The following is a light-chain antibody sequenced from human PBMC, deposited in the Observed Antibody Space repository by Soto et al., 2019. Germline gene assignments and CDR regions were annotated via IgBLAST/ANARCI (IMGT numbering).Light chain of an antibody. V-gene: IGLV2-14*01. J-gene: IGLJ2*01. CDR3: SSYTSSSTLV. CDR2: DVN. Sequence: QPALTQPASVSGSPGQSITISCTGTSSDVGGYNYVSWYQQHPGKAPKLMIYDVNNRPSGVSTRFSGSKSGNTASLTISGLQAEDEADYYCSSYTSSSTLVFGGGTKLTVL. CDR1: SSDVGGYNY.